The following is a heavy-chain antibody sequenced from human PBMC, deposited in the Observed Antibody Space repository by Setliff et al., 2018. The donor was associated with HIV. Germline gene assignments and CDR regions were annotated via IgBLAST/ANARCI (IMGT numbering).Heavy chain of an antibody. D-gene: IGHD1-1*01. J-gene: IGHJ6*02. Sequence: ASVKVSCKASGYTFTGYYMHWVRQAPGQGLEWMGWINPNSGGTNYARKFQGRVTMTRDTSISTAYMELSRLRSDDTAVYYCARDLGNPPPRSGGMDVWGQGTTVTVSS. V-gene: IGHV1-2*02. CDR3: ARDLGNPPPRSGGMDV. CDR2: INPNSGGT. CDR1: GYTFTGYY.